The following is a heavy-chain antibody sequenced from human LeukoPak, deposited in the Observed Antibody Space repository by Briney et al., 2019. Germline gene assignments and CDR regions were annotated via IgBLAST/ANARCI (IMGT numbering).Heavy chain of an antibody. Sequence: GGSLRLSCAASGFTFSTYTMNWVRQAPGKGLQWVSVIIGSGSSTYYADSVKGRFTISRDNARNTLYLQMNSLRAEDTAVYYCARWYYYETSGLYYGSFDNWGQGTLVTVSS. CDR1: GFTFSTYT. D-gene: IGHD3-22*01. J-gene: IGHJ5*02. CDR2: IIGSGSST. CDR3: ARWYYYETSGLYYGSFDN. V-gene: IGHV3-23*01.